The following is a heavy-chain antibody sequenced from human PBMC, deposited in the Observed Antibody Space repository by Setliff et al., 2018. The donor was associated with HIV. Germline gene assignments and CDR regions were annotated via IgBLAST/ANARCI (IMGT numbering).Heavy chain of an antibody. J-gene: IGHJ3*02. V-gene: IGHV3-73*01. CDR3: TRPHSSSWYERGGQEGFDI. Sequence: PGGSLRLSCAASGFTFDDYGMSWVRQAPGKGLMWLSRIRSKANNYATAYAASLKGRFTISRDDSKNTAYLQMNSLKTEDTAVYYCTRPHSSSWYERGGQEGFDIWGQGTMVTVSS. CDR1: GFTFDDYG. D-gene: IGHD6-13*01. CDR2: IRSKANNYAT.